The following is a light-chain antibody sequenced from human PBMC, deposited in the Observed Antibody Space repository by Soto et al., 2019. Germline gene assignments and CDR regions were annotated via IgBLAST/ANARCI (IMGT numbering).Light chain of an antibody. CDR3: QQYSSSPYT. CDR2: GAS. V-gene: IGKV3-20*01. J-gene: IGKJ2*01. Sequence: EIVLTQSPGTLSLSPGERATLSCRASQSVSSTYLAWYQQKPGQAPRLLIYGASSGATGIPDRFSGSGSGTDFTLTISRLEPEDFVVYFWQQYSSSPYTFGQGTKLEIK. CDR1: QSVSSTY.